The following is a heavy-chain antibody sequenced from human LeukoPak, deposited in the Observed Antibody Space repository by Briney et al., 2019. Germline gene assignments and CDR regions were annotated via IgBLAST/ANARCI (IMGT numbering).Heavy chain of an antibody. CDR2: ILSIFGTA. J-gene: IGHJ6*03. D-gene: IGHD3-3*01. CDR3: ARSRRYYDFWSGSPGYMDV. CDR1: GGTFNSYA. Sequence: GASVKVSCKASGGTFNSYAISWVRQAPGQGLAGMGGILSIFGTASYAQKYQRRVTITTDESTSTAYMELSSLRSEDTAVYYCARSRRYYDFWSGSPGYMDVWGKGTTVTVSS. V-gene: IGHV1-69*05.